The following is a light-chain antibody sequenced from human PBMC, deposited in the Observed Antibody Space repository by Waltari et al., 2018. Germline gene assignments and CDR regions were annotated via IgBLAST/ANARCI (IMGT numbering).Light chain of an antibody. CDR1: SSDVGSYNL. CDR2: EGT. J-gene: IGLJ3*02. V-gene: IGLV2-23*01. CDR3: CSYVRDITWV. Sequence: QSALTQPASVSGSPGQSITLSCTGTSSDVGSYNLVSRYQHHPGKAPKLMIYEGTQRPSGVSDRFSGSKSGDTASLTISGLQAEDEADYYCCSYVRDITWVFGGGTKLTVL.